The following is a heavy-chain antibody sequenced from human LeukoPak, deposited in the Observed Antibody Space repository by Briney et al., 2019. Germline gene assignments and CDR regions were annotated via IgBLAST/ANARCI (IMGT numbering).Heavy chain of an antibody. CDR3: ARYPYQSYYFDY. J-gene: IGHJ4*02. Sequence: GGSLRLSCAASGFTFSSYAMSWVRQAPGKGLEWVSAIGGSGGSTYYADSVKGRFTISRDNSKNTLYLQMDSLRAEDTAVYYCARYPYQSYYFDYWGQGTLVTVSS. V-gene: IGHV3-23*01. CDR2: IGGSGGST. CDR1: GFTFSSYA. D-gene: IGHD2-2*02.